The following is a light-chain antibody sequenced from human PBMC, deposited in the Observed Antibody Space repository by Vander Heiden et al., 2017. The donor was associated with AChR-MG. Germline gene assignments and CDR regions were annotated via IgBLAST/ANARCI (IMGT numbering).Light chain of an antibody. CDR1: QTVLYSSNNKNY. Sequence: DIVMTQSPESLAVSLGERATINCKSSQTVLYSSNNKNYLTWYQLKPGQPPKLLISWASTRESGVHDRFSGSGSGTDFTLTISSLQAEDVAVYYCQQSYTTPFTFGPGTKVDIK. CDR3: QQSYTTPFT. CDR2: WAS. J-gene: IGKJ3*01. V-gene: IGKV4-1*01.